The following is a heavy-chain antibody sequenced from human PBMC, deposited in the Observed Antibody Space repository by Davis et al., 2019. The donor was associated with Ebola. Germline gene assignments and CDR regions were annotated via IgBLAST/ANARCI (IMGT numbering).Heavy chain of an antibody. CDR2: IYYSGST. Sequence: SETLSLTCTVSGGSISSGGYYWSWIRQHPGKGLEWIGYIYYSGSTYYNPSLKSRVTISVDTSKNQFSLKLSSVTAADTAVYYCARLPWGGWLFDYWGQGTLVTVSS. V-gene: IGHV4-31*03. CDR1: GGSISSGGYY. CDR3: ARLPWGGWLFDY. D-gene: IGHD3-22*01. J-gene: IGHJ4*02.